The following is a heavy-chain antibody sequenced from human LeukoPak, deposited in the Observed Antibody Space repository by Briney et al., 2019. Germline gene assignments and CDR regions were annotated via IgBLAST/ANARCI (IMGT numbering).Heavy chain of an antibody. CDR2: IYHSGST. V-gene: IGHV4-59*12. CDR3: ARVNGDYVCDY. D-gene: IGHD4-17*01. Sequence: PSETLSLTCTVSGGSISSYYWSWIRQPPGKGLEWIGYIYHSGSTYYNPSLKSRVTISVDRSKNQFSLKLSSVTAADTAVYYCARVNGDYVCDYWGQGTLVTVSS. J-gene: IGHJ4*02. CDR1: GGSISSYY.